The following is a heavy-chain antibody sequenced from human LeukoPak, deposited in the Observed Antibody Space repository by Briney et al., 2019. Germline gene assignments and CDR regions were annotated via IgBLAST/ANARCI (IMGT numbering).Heavy chain of an antibody. D-gene: IGHD3-10*01. Sequence: ASVKVSCKASGYTFTVYYIHWVRQAPGQGLEWMGWIVPNNGDTHYAQKFQGRVTMTRDTSISTAYMELSRLTSDDTAVYFCAREEGRGGDLGYWGQGTLVSVSS. CDR3: AREEGRGGDLGY. J-gene: IGHJ4*02. CDR1: GYTFTVYY. V-gene: IGHV1-2*02. CDR2: IVPNNGDT.